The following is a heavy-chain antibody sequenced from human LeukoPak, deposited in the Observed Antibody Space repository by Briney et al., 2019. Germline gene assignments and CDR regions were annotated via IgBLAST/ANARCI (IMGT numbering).Heavy chain of an antibody. CDR3: ASLPSNDAFDV. CDR2: IYYSGIT. CDR1: GDSISSSNYY. V-gene: IGHV4-39*01. J-gene: IGHJ3*01. Sequence: SETLSLTCTVSGDSISSSNYYWGWIRQPPGKGPEWIASIYYSGITYYNPSLKSRVTISVDTPKNQFSLKLNSVTAADTAVYYCASLPSNDAFDVWGRGTMITVSS.